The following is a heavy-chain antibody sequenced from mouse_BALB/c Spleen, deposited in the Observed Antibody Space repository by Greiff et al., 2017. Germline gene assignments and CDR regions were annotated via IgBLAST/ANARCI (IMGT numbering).Heavy chain of an antibody. Sequence: EVQLQQSGPELVKPGASVKMSCKASGYTFTSYVMHWVKQKPGQGLEWIGYINPYNDGTKYNEKFKGKATLTSDKSSSTAYMELSSLTSEDSAVYYCARGMYYGPNWYFDVWGAGTTVTVSS. D-gene: IGHD1-2*01. CDR1: GYTFTSYV. CDR2: INPYNDGT. J-gene: IGHJ1*01. CDR3: ARGMYYGPNWYFDV. V-gene: IGHV1-14*01.